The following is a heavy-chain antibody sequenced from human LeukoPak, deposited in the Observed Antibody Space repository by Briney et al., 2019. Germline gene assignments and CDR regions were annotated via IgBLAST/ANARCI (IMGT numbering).Heavy chain of an antibody. CDR1: GYTFASYY. J-gene: IGHJ4*02. D-gene: IGHD5-18*01. CDR2: INPSGGST. Sequence: GASVKVSCTASGYTFASYYMHWVRQAPGQGLEWMGIINPSGGSTSYAQKFQGRVTMTRGTSTSTVYMELSSLRSEDTAVYYCARDADTAMGVQESNYFDYWGQGTLVTVSS. CDR3: ARDADTAMGVQESNYFDY. V-gene: IGHV1-46*01.